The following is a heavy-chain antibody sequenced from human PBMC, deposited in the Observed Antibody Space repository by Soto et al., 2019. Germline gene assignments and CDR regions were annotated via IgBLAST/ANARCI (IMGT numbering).Heavy chain of an antibody. D-gene: IGHD1-20*01. V-gene: IGHV1-3*01. CDR1: GYTFTSYD. Sequence: ASVKVSCKASGYTFTSYDMHWMRQDPEQRRERMGRIKAGNGNKKYSQKIKGRVKNTKDKYARTEYIKQSSLRSEDTAVYYCARDKITGILDYWGQGTLVTVSS. J-gene: IGHJ4*02. CDR2: IKAGNGNK. CDR3: ARDKITGILDY.